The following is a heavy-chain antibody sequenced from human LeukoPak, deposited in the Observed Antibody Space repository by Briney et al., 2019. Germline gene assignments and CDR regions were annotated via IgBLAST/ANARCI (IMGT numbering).Heavy chain of an antibody. J-gene: IGHJ4*02. V-gene: IGHV3-48*02. Sequence: GGSLRLSCSAAGFSFSTYSMNWVRQPPGKGLEWGSYIRSSGSTIYYADSVKGRFTISRDNAKNSLYLQMNSLRDEDTAVYYCARDPAHSSGPFDCWGQGTLVTVSS. CDR2: IRSSGSTI. CDR1: GFSFSTYS. CDR3: ARDPAHSSGPFDC. D-gene: IGHD3-22*01.